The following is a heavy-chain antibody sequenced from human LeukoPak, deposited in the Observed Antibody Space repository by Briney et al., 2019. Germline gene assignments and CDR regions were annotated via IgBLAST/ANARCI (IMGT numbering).Heavy chain of an antibody. Sequence: GASVKVSCKASGYTFTSYGISWVRQAPGQGLEWMGWISAYNGNTNYAQKLQGRVTMTTDTSTSTAYMELRSLRSDDTAVYYCARDEKHLHQIRYDSSGYMSDYWGQGTLVTVSS. J-gene: IGHJ4*02. CDR2: ISAYNGNT. CDR1: GYTFTSYG. V-gene: IGHV1-18*01. CDR3: ARDEKHLHQIRYDSSGYMSDY. D-gene: IGHD3-22*01.